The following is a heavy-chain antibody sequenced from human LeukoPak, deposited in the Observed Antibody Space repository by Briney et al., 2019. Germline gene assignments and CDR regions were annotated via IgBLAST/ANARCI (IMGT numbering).Heavy chain of an antibody. CDR3: ARDFGDGYNSRFDY. CDR2: ISYDGSNK. CDR1: GFTFGSYA. V-gene: IGHV3-30*04. J-gene: IGHJ4*02. Sequence: GGSLRLSCAASGFTFGSYAMHWVRQAPGKGLEWVAVISYDGSNKYYADSVKGRFTISRDNSKNTLYLQMNSLRAEDTAVYYCARDFGDGYNSRFDYWGQGTLVTVSS. D-gene: IGHD5-24*01.